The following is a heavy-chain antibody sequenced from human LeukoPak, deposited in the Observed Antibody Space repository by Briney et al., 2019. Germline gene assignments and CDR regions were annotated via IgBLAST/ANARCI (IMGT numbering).Heavy chain of an antibody. CDR2: IYYSGST. V-gene: IGHV4-59*11. J-gene: IGHJ6*02. CDR3: ARAEGDYYGMDV. D-gene: IGHD1-14*01. Sequence: SETLSLTCTVAGGSISSHYWSWIRQPPGNVLEWIWYIYYSGSTNYNPSLKSRATISVDTSKNQFSLKLSAVTAADTAVYYCARAEGDYYGMDVWGQGTTVTVSS. CDR1: GGSISSHY.